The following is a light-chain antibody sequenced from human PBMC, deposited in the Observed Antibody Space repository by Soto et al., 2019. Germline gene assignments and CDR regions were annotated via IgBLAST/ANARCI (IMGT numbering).Light chain of an antibody. CDR2: GAS. J-gene: IGKJ1*01. V-gene: IGKV3-20*01. CDR3: QQYGSSGT. Sequence: EIVLTQSPGTLSLSPGERATLSCRASQSVSNNYLAWYQQKPGQAPRLLIYGASNRATGIPDRFSGSGSGTDFTLTISRLEPEEFSVDYCQQYGSSGTFGQETKVEI. CDR1: QSVSNNY.